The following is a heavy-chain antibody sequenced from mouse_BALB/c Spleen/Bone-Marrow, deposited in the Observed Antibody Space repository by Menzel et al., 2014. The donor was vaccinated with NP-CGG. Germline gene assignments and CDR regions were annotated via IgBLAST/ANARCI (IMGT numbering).Heavy chain of an antibody. Sequence: EVKLVESGAELVKPGASVKLSCTASGFNIKDTYMHWVKQRPEQGLEWIGRIDPANGNTKYDPKFQGKATITADTSSNAAYLQLSSLTSKDTAVYYCAMYYCGSSLFAYWGQGTLVTVSA. CDR1: GFNIKDTY. D-gene: IGHD1-1*01. J-gene: IGHJ3*01. CDR3: AMYYCGSSLFAY. V-gene: IGHV14-3*02. CDR2: IDPANGNT.